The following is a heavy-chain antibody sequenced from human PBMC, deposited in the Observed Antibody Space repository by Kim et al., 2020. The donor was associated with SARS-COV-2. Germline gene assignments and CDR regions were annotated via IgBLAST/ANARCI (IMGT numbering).Heavy chain of an antibody. Sequence: SETLSLTCTVSGGSISSSSYYWGWIRQPPGKGLEWIGSIYYSGSTYYNPSLKSRVTISVDTSKNQFSLKLSSVTAADTAVYYCARHQEAHYGSGNSNWFDPWGQGTLVTVSS. CDR2: IYYSGST. V-gene: IGHV4-39*01. J-gene: IGHJ5*02. CDR1: GGSISSSSYY. D-gene: IGHD3-10*01. CDR3: ARHQEAHYGSGNSNWFDP.